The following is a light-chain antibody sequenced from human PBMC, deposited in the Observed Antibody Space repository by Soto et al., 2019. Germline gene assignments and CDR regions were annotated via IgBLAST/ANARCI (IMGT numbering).Light chain of an antibody. Sequence: EIVLTQFPGTLSLSPGERATLSCRASQSVRDNLAWYQQKPGQAPRLLIYGASTRATGIPARFSGSGSGTDFTLTISSLEPEDFAVYYCQQRSNWITFGQGTRLEIK. V-gene: IGKV3-11*01. CDR2: GAS. CDR3: QQRSNWIT. J-gene: IGKJ5*01. CDR1: QSVRDN.